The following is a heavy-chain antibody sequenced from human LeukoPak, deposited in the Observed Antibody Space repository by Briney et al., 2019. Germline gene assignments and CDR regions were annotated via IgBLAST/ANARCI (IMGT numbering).Heavy chain of an antibody. CDR2: IYYSGST. CDR3: ARSDSSGPLIHLFDY. J-gene: IGHJ4*02. V-gene: IGHV4-39*01. Sequence: SETLSLTCTVSGGSISSSSYYWGWIRQPPGKGLEWIGSIYYSGSTYYNPSLKSRVTISVDTSKNQFSLKLHSVTAADTAVYYCARSDSSGPLIHLFDYWGQGTLVTVSS. D-gene: IGHD6-19*01. CDR1: GGSISSSSYY.